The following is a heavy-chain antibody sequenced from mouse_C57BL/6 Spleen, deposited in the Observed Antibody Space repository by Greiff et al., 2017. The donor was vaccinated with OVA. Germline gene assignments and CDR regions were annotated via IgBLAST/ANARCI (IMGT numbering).Heavy chain of an antibody. CDR3: ARGDWDNYCDY. V-gene: IGHV1-52*01. CDR2: IDPSDSET. D-gene: IGHD4-1*01. CDR1: GYTFTSYW. Sequence: QVQLQQPGAELVRPGSSVKLSCKASGYTFTSYWMHWVKQRPIQGLEWIGNIDPSDSETHYNQKFKDKATLTVDKSSSTAYMQLSSLTSEDSAVYYCARGDWDNYCDYWGQGTTLTVSS. J-gene: IGHJ2*01.